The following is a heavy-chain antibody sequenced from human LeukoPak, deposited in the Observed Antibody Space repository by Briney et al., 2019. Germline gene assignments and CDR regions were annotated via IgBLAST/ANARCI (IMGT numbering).Heavy chain of an antibody. CDR2: IYPGDSDP. D-gene: IGHD3-22*01. J-gene: IGHJ4*02. Sequence: GESLKISCKGSGYSFTTYWIGWVRQMPGKGLEWMGIIYPGDSDPRYSPSFQGQVTISADKSISTAYLQWSSLKASDTAMYYCARAHYYHSSLCNPYYFDYWGQGTLVTVSS. CDR1: GYSFTTYW. CDR3: ARAHYYHSSLCNPYYFDY. V-gene: IGHV5-51*01.